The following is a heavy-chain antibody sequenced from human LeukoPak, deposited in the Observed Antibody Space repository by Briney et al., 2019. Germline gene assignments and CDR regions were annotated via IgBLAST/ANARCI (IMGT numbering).Heavy chain of an antibody. Sequence: GGSLRLSCAPSGLTFSNYWIHWVRQAPGKGLGWVSRITSDGTRTNYADSVKGRFTISRDNDKNTLYLQMNSLRAEDTAVYYCARDDPRAGGDADYWGQGTLVSVSS. CDR2: ITSDGTRT. D-gene: IGHD4-17*01. CDR1: GLTFSNYW. CDR3: ARDDPRAGGDADY. J-gene: IGHJ4*02. V-gene: IGHV3-74*01.